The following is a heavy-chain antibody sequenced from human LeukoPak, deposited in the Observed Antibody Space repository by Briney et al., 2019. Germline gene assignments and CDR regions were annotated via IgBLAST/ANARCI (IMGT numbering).Heavy chain of an antibody. Sequence: GGSLRLSCAASGFTFGAYAMNWVRQAPGKGLDWVSSISRSGRDIYYADSVRGRFTISRGNAKNSLYLQMNSLRAEDTAVYYCARVGKDYEFWSGYRYGMDVWGQGTTVTVSS. CDR2: ISRSGRDI. J-gene: IGHJ6*02. V-gene: IGHV3-21*01. CDR3: ARVGKDYEFWSGYRYGMDV. D-gene: IGHD3-3*01. CDR1: GFTFGAYA.